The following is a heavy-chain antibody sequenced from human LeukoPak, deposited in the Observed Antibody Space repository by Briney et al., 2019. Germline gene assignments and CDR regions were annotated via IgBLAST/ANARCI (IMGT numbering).Heavy chain of an antibody. CDR3: AKLGGYDFRYYYYYYIDV. Sequence: GGSLRLSCVGSGFTFSTHGMNWVRQAPGKGLEWVSGISGSGANTYQAVSVKGRFTISRDNSKNTLHLQMNSLRTEGTAVYYCAKLGGYDFRYYYYYYIDVWGKGTTVTVSS. V-gene: IGHV3-23*01. CDR1: GFTFSTHG. J-gene: IGHJ6*03. CDR2: ISGSGANT. D-gene: IGHD5-12*01.